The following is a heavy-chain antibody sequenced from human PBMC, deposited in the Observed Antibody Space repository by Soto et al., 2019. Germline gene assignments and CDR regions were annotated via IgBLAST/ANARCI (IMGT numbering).Heavy chain of an antibody. V-gene: IGHV4-61*01. J-gene: IGHJ4*02. CDR2: IHDSGST. D-gene: IGHD6-19*01. Sequence: SETLSLTCTVSGGSVGSGRHYWSWIRQPPGKGLEWIGYIHDSGSTNYVSSLKSRVTISADPSRNQFFLKVYSVTAADTAVYYCARGWDAGYWGQGTLVT. CDR1: GGSVGSGRHY. CDR3: ARGWDAGY.